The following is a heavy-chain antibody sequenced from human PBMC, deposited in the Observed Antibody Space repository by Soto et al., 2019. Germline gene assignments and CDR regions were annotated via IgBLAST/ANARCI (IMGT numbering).Heavy chain of an antibody. V-gene: IGHV1-3*01. Sequence: ASVNVSCKASGDTRTDFSIHWVRQAPGQRPEWMGWLSVGNGDTKYSQKFQGRVTITRDTSARTAYMELSNLRSEDTAVYYCATSEGDCGGGSCYNYFYYYGMDVWGQGTTVTVSS. CDR3: ATSEGDCGGGSCYNYFYYYGMDV. D-gene: IGHD2-15*01. CDR1: GDTRTDFS. J-gene: IGHJ6*02. CDR2: LSVGNGDT.